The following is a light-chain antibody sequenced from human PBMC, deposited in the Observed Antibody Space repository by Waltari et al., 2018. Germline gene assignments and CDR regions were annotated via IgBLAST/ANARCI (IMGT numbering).Light chain of an antibody. CDR3: CSYVQKDIWL. J-gene: IGLJ3*02. CDR2: EVI. V-gene: IGLV2-23*02. CDR1: HGIGGNSDF. Sequence: QSALTQPASVSGAPGQSLTISCSAVHGIGGNSDFVPWYQHHPGKVPKLLIYEVIKRPPDISDRFTGSKSGNTASLSISGLQADDEADYYCCSYVQKDIWLFGRGTKVTVL.